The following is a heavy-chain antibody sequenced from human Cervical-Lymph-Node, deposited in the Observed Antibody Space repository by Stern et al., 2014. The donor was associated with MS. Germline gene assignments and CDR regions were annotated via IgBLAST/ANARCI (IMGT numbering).Heavy chain of an antibody. CDR3: VREGDWNHEY. J-gene: IGHJ4*02. V-gene: IGHV3-7*03. Sequence: EVQLVESGGGLVQPGGSMRLFCAASGFTFSNSWMDWVRQATGKGLEWVANIKPDGTEKNYVDSVKGRLTISRDNAKSSMYLQMNSLRAEDTAVYYCVREGDWNHEYWGQGTLVTVSS. CDR2: IKPDGTEK. D-gene: IGHD1-1*01. CDR1: GFTFSNSW.